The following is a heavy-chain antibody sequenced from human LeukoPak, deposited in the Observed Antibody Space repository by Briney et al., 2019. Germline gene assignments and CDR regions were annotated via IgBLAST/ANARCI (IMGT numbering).Heavy chain of an antibody. CDR3: ARDRGSGYYYSLEPIDY. CDR2: IYHSGST. CDR1: GYSISSGYY. V-gene: IGHV4-38-2*02. Sequence: PSETLSLTCTVSGYSISSGYYWGWIRPPPGKGLEWIGSIYHSGSTYYNPSLKSRVTISVDTSKNQFSLKLSCVTAADTAVYYCARDRGSGYYYSLEPIDYWGQGTLVTVSS. J-gene: IGHJ4*02. D-gene: IGHD3-22*01.